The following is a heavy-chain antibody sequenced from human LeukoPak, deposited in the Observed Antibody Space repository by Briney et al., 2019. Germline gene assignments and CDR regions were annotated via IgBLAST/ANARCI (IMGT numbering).Heavy chain of an antibody. CDR1: GDTFTGYY. CDR2: INPNSGGT. V-gene: IGHV1-2*02. J-gene: IGHJ3*02. Sequence: ASVKVSCMASGDTFTGYYMHWVRQAPGQGLEWMGWINPNSGGTNYAQKFQGRVTMTRDTSISTAYMELNRLRSDDTAVYYCARVMWELLWDALTIWGQGTMVTVSS. CDR3: ARVMWELLWDALTI. D-gene: IGHD1-26*01.